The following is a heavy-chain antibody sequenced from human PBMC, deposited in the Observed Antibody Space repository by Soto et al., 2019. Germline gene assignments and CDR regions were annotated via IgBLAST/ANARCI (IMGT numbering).Heavy chain of an antibody. V-gene: IGHV3-21*06. CDR2: ISSTTNYI. Sequence: PGGSLRLSCAASGFTFRRYRMNWVRQAPGQGLEWVSSISSTTNYIYYGDSMKGRFTISRDKAKNSVYLEMNSLRDEDTAVYYCARESEDLTSNFDYWGQGTLVTVSS. CDR1: GFTFRRYR. CDR3: ARESEDLTSNFDY. J-gene: IGHJ4*02.